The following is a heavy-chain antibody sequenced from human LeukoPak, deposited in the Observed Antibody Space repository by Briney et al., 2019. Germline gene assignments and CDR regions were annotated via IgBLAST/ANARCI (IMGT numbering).Heavy chain of an antibody. D-gene: IGHD1-1*01. CDR1: GFTFSNFW. J-gene: IGHJ4*02. Sequence: GGSLRLSCAVSGFTFSNFWMSWVRQAPGRGLEWVANIHPEGNEKYHVESVKGRFTISRDNAKNSLFLRMNGLRVEDTAVYYCARGDDFSGDHWGQGTLVTVSS. CDR2: IHPEGNEK. V-gene: IGHV3-7*04. CDR3: ARGDDFSGDH.